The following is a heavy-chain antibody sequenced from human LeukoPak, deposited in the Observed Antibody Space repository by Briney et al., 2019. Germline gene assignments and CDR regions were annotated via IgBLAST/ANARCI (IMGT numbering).Heavy chain of an antibody. D-gene: IGHD6-19*01. J-gene: IGHJ4*02. Sequence: GGSLRLSCTASGFTFGDYLMSWFRQAPGKGLEWIGFISGGTTEYAASVKGRFTISRDDSTSIAYLQMNSLATEDTAVYYCSRGSGWLSVYWGQGTLVTVSS. CDR3: SRGSGWLSVY. CDR1: GFTFGDYL. V-gene: IGHV3-49*03. CDR2: ISGGTT.